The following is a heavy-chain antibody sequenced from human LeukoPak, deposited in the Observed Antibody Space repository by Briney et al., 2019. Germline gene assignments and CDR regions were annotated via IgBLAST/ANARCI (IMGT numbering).Heavy chain of an antibody. Sequence: PSETLSLTCTVSGGSISSSSYYWGWIRQPPGKGLEWIGSIYYSGSTYYNPSLKSRVTISVDTSKNQFSLKLSSVTAADTAVYYCARDSSSSWSIDYWGQGTPVTVSS. CDR1: GGSISSSSYY. D-gene: IGHD6-13*01. CDR3: ARDSSSSWSIDY. J-gene: IGHJ4*02. V-gene: IGHV4-39*07. CDR2: IYYSGST.